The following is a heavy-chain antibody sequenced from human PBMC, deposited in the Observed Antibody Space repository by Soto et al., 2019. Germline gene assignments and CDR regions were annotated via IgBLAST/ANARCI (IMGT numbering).Heavy chain of an antibody. CDR2: IDPGTGRT. CDR1: GYVVTSNF. J-gene: IGHJ4*02. V-gene: IGHV1-46*01. Sequence: ASVKVSCKASGYVVTSNFIHWVRQAPGQGLEWMGVIDPGTGRTSYPQKFQGRVTVTRDTSTNTVYMELSRLQSEDTAVYYCARGNVMKYYDMSVFRGSFDYWRQGSTVTV. CDR3: ARGNVMKYYDMSVFRGSFDY. D-gene: IGHD3-22*01.